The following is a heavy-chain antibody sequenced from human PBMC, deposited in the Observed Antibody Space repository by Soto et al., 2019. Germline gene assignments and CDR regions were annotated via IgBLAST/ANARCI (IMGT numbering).Heavy chain of an antibody. CDR2: IYYSGST. Sequence: QVQLQESGPGLVKPSQTLSLTCTVSGGSISSGGYYWSWIRQHPGKGLEWIGYIYYSGSTYYNPSLKSRVTISVDASKNQFSLKLSSVTAADTAVYYCAIYDSSGSRGFQHWGQGTLVTVSS. CDR3: AIYDSSGSRGFQH. V-gene: IGHV4-31*03. CDR1: GGSISSGGYY. D-gene: IGHD3-22*01. J-gene: IGHJ1*01.